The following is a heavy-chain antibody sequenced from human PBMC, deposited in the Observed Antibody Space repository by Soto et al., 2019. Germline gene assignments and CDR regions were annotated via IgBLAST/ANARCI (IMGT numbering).Heavy chain of an antibody. Sequence: QVQLVQSAAEVKKPGSSVKVSCKASGSTFSSYAISWVRQAPGQGLYWMGGIIPTFGTANYEQKFQGRVKITADKSTSTAYMELSSLRSEDTAVYSCARGREIQLWLIDYGDQGTLDTVSS. CDR2: IIPTFGTA. D-gene: IGHD5-18*01. J-gene: IGHJ4*02. CDR3: ARGREIQLWLIDY. CDR1: GSTFSSYA. V-gene: IGHV1-69*06.